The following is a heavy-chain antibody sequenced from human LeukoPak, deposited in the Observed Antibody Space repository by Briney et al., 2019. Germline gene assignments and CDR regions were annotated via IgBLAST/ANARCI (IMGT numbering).Heavy chain of an antibody. CDR1: GYTFTSYG. CDR3: ARVPPAGIAVGGSEWFHP. Sequence: ASVKVSCKASGYTFTSYGISWVRQAPGQGLEWMGWISAYNGNTNYAQKLQGRVTMTTDTSTSTAYMELRSLRSDDTAVYYCARVPPAGIAVGGSEWFHPWGQGTLVTVSS. D-gene: IGHD6-19*01. V-gene: IGHV1-18*04. J-gene: IGHJ5*02. CDR2: ISAYNGNT.